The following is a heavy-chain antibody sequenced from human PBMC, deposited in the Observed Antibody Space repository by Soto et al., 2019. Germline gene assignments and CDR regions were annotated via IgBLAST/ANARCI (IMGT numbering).Heavy chain of an antibody. CDR1: GGSFSGYH. V-gene: IGHV4-34*01. CDR2: INHSGST. D-gene: IGHD6-6*01. CDR3: ARGLIAARNLDY. J-gene: IGHJ4*02. Sequence: PSETLSLTCAVYGGSFSGYHWSWIRQPPGKGLEWIGEINHSGSTNYNPSLKSRVTISVDTSKNQFSLKLSSVTAADTAVYYCARGLIAARNLDYWGQGTLVTVSS.